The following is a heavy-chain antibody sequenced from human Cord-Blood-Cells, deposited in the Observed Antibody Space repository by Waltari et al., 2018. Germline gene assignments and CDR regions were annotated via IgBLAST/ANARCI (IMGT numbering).Heavy chain of an antibody. CDR3: ARSRNFDY. CDR2: IYYSEGT. CDR1: GGSISGSSYY. Sequence: QLHLQELGPGLVKPSETLSLTCTVPGGSISGSSYYWGWNRQPTGQGMEWIGSIYYSEGTYYDPSLKSRVTIPVDTSKNQLSRKLSSVTAADTAVYYCARSRNFDYWGQGTLVTVSS. D-gene: IGHD6-6*01. V-gene: IGHV4-39*01. J-gene: IGHJ4*02.